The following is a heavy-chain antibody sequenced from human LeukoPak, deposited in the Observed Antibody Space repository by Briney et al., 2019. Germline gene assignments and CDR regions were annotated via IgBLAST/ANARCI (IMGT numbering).Heavy chain of an antibody. V-gene: IGHV4-61*08. J-gene: IGHJ4*02. D-gene: IGHD3-9*01. Sequence: SETLSLTCTLSGGSLTRGAYSWSWIRQPPGKGLEWIGYISYSGSTHYTPSLKTRLTMSMDTSKNQFSLKLNSVTAADTAVYYCAREPSILTGYYLYFDYWGQGTLVTVSS. CDR3: AREPSILTGYYLYFDY. CDR2: ISYSGST. CDR1: GGSLTRGAYS.